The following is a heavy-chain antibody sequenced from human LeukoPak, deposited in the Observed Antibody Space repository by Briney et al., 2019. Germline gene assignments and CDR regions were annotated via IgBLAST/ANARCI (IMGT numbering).Heavy chain of an antibody. D-gene: IGHD3-9*01. V-gene: IGHV3-30*02. CDR1: GFTFSTYG. Sequence: GGSLRLTCVASGFTFSTYGMHWVRQAPGKGLEWVAKIGSDDSNKHYADSVKGRFTISRDNSKNTLYLQMNSLRAEDTAVYYCAGSDTTGYSPREWDYWYFDLWGRGTLVTVSS. J-gene: IGHJ2*01. CDR3: AGSDTTGYSPREWDYWYFDL. CDR2: IGSDDSNK.